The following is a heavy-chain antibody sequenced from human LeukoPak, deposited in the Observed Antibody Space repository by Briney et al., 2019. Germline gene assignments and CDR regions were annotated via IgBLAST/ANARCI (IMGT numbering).Heavy chain of an antibody. CDR3: ARDPGAAPWFDP. CDR2: ISGSGGST. J-gene: IGHJ5*02. CDR1: GFTFNIYS. Sequence: GGSLRLSCAASGFTFNIYSMNWVRQAPGKGLEWVSSISGSGGSTYYADSVRGRFTISRDNAKNSLYLQMNSLRAEDTAVYYCARDPGAAPWFDPWGQGTLVTVSS. V-gene: IGHV3-23*01. D-gene: IGHD6-13*01.